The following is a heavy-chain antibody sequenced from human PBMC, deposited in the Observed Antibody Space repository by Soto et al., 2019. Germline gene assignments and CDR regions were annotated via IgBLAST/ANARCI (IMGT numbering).Heavy chain of an antibody. CDR1: GFTFSSYA. V-gene: IGHV3-30-3*01. CDR3: AREPTMAYYDFWSGSPSYYFDY. J-gene: IGHJ4*02. Sequence: VGSLRLSCAASGFTFSSYAMHWVRQAPGKGLEWVAVISYDGSNKYYADSVKGRFTISRDNSKNTLYLQMNSLIAEDTAVYYCAREPTMAYYDFWSGSPSYYFDYWGQGTLVTVSS. D-gene: IGHD3-3*01. CDR2: ISYDGSNK.